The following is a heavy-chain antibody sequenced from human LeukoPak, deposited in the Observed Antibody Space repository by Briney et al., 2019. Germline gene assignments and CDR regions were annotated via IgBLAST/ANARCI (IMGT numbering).Heavy chain of an antibody. D-gene: IGHD2-15*01. J-gene: IGHJ6*03. CDR3: ARTRYCSGGSCYYYYYYMDV. V-gene: IGHV4-59*10. CDR1: GGSFSSYY. CDR2: IYTSGST. Sequence: KPSETLSLTCAVYGGSFSSYYWSWIRQPAGKGLEWIGRIYTSGSTNYNPSLKSRVTMSVDTSKNQFSLKLSSVTAADTAVYYCARTRYCSGGSCYYYYYYMDVWGKGTTVTVSS.